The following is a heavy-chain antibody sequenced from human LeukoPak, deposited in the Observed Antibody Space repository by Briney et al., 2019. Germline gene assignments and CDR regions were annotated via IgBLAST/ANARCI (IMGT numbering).Heavy chain of an antibody. Sequence: GGSLRLSCTASGFTFGDYAMSWFRQAPGKGLEWVGFIRSKAYGGTTEYAASVKGRFPISRDDSKSIAYLQMNRLKSEDTAVYYCTRVSTYDYDSSGYLGGGWGQGTLVTVSS. CDR1: GFTFGDYA. CDR2: IRSKAYGGTT. J-gene: IGHJ4*02. V-gene: IGHV3-49*03. CDR3: TRVSTYDYDSSGYLGGG. D-gene: IGHD3-22*01.